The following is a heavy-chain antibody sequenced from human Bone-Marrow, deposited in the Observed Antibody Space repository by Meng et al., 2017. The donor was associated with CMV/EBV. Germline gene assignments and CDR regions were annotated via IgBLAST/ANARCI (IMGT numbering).Heavy chain of an antibody. CDR1: GFTFSNSD. D-gene: IGHD2/OR15-2a*01. Sequence: GGSLRLSCAASGFTFSNSDMNWVRQAPGKGLEWVSGVSWNGSRTHYADSVKGRFIISRDNSRNFLYQQMNSLRPEDTAVYYCARCNSQVNYYYYGMDVWGQGTTVTVSS. J-gene: IGHJ6*02. CDR2: VSWNGSRT. V-gene: IGHV3-19*01. CDR3: ARCNSQVNYYYYGMDV.